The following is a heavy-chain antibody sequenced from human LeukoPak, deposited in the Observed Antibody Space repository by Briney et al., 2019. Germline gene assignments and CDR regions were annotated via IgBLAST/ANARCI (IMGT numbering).Heavy chain of an antibody. CDR3: ARGWTYYYDSSGYYNAFDI. CDR2: MNPNSGNT. CDR1: GYTFTSYD. Sequence: ASVKVSCKASGYTFTSYDINWVRQATGQGLEWMGWMNPNSGNTGYAQKFQGRVTITRNTSISTAYMELSSLRSEDTAVYYCARGWTYYYDSSGYYNAFDIWGQGTMVTVSS. V-gene: IGHV1-8*03. J-gene: IGHJ3*02. D-gene: IGHD3-22*01.